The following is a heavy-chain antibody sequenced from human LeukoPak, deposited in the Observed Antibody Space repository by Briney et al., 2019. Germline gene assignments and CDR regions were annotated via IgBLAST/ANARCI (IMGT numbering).Heavy chain of an antibody. CDR2: IYYSGST. CDR1: GGSISSGDYY. Sequence: SETLFLTCTVSGGSISSGDYYWSWIRQPPGKGLEWIGYIYYSGSTYYNPSLKSRVTISVDTSKNQFSLKLSSVTAADTAVYYCAGATYYYGSGSEGYFDYWGQGTLVTVSS. J-gene: IGHJ4*02. V-gene: IGHV4-30-4*08. D-gene: IGHD3-10*01. CDR3: AGATYYYGSGSEGYFDY.